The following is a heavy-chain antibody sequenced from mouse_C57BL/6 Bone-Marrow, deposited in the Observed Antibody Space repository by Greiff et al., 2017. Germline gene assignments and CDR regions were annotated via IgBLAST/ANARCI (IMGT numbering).Heavy chain of an antibody. J-gene: IGHJ3*01. CDR2: IYPYNGVS. V-gene: IGHV1-31*01. CDR1: GYSFTGYY. D-gene: IGHD1-1*01. Sequence: VQLQQSGPELVKPGASVKISCKASGYSFTGYYMHWVKQSHGNILEWIGYIYPYNGVSSYNPKFKGKATLTVAKSSSTADKELRSLTSEDSAVYYGASTLITTEGFAYGGQGTLVTVSA. CDR3: ASTLITTEGFAY.